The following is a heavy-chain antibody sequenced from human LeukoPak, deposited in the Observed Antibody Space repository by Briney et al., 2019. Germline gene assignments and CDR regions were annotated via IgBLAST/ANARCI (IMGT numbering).Heavy chain of an antibody. CDR1: GFTFSSYW. CDR2: IKQDGSEK. J-gene: IGHJ4*02. V-gene: IGHV3-7*01. D-gene: IGHD5-18*01. Sequence: GGSLRLSCAASGFTFSSYWMSWVRQAPGKGLEWVANIKQDGSEKYYVDSVKGRFTISRDNAKNSLYLQMNSLRAEDTAVYYCARGWNTAMVTTDYWGQGTLVTVSS. CDR3: ARGWNTAMVTTDY.